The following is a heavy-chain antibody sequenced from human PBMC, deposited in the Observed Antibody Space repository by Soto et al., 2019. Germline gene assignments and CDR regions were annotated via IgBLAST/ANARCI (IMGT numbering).Heavy chain of an antibody. CDR1: GFTFSSYW. D-gene: IGHD6-13*01. V-gene: IGHV3-7*01. CDR2: IKQDGSEK. CDR3: ARRSAKYSSSWYRTYYFDY. J-gene: IGHJ4*02. Sequence: PGGSLRLSCAASGFTFSSYWMSWVRQAPGKGLEWVANIKQDGSEKYYVDSVKGRFTISRDNAKNSLYLQMNSLRAEDTAVYYCARRSAKYSSSWYRTYYFDYWGQGTLVTVSS.